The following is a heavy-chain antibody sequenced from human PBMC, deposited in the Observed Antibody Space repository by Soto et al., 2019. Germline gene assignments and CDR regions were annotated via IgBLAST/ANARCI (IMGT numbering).Heavy chain of an antibody. CDR2: ISGSGGST. CDR3: AKFQVVWYFDL. CDR1: GFTFSSYA. V-gene: IGHV3-23*01. Sequence: EVQLLESGGGLVQPGGSLRLSCAASGFTFSSYAMSWVRQAPGKGLEWVSAISGSGGSTYYADSVKGRFTISRDHSKNTRYMHMNSLRAEDTAVYYCAKFQVVWYFDLWGRGTLVTVSS. J-gene: IGHJ2*01.